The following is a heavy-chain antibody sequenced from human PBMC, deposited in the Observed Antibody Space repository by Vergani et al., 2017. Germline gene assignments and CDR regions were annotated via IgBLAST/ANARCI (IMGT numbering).Heavy chain of an antibody. D-gene: IGHD6-19*01. CDR1: GFTFSSYA. J-gene: IGHJ4*02. CDR2: ISSNGGST. CDR3: ARDHRQYSRGWYYFDY. V-gene: IGHV3-64*01. Sequence: EVQLVESGGGLVQPGGSLRLSCAASGFTFSSYAMHWVRQAPGKGLEYVSAISSNGGSTYYANSVKGRFTISRDNSKNTLYLQMGSLRAEDMAVYYCARDHRQYSRGWYYFDYWGQGTLVTVSS.